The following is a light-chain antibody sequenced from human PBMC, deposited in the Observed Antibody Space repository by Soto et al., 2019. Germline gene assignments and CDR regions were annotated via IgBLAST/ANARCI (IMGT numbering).Light chain of an antibody. CDR1: QTISNW. Sequence: IQMTQSPSTLSASVGDRVTITCRASQTISNWLAWYQQKPGKAPKLLIYDASSLHSGVPSRFSGSGSGTEFTLTIISLQPDDFATYYCQQYISYSYTFGQGTKLEI. CDR3: QQYISYSYT. V-gene: IGKV1-5*01. CDR2: DAS. J-gene: IGKJ2*01.